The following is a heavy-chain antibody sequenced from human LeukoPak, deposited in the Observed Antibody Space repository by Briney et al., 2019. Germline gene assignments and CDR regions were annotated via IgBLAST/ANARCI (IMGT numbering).Heavy chain of an antibody. J-gene: IGHJ5*02. CDR3: ARGRDSAGLRRNWFDP. V-gene: IGHV4-59*01. CDR2: IYYSGST. CDR1: GGSISSYY. D-gene: IGHD3-16*01. Sequence: SETLSLTCTVSGGSISSYYWSWIRQPPGKGLEWIGYIYYSGSTNYNPSLKSRVTISVDTSKNQFSLKLNSVTAADAAVYYCARGRDSAGLRRNWFDPWGQGTLVTVSS.